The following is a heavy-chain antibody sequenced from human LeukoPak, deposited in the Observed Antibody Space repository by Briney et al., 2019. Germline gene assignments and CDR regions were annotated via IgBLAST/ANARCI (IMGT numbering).Heavy chain of an antibody. J-gene: IGHJ6*02. Sequence: GASVKVSCKASGYTFSGYYMHWVRQAPGQGLEWMGWINPNSGGTNYEQKFEGRVTMTRDTSISTAYMEVSRLRSDVTAVYYCARDMTTVTALQFGYYYYGMDVWGQGTTVTVSS. D-gene: IGHD4-17*01. V-gene: IGHV1-2*02. CDR1: GYTFSGYY. CDR2: INPNSGGT. CDR3: ARDMTTVTALQFGYYYYGMDV.